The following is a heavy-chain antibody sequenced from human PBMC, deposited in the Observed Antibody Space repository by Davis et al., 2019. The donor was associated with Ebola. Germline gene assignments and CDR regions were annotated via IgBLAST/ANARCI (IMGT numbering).Heavy chain of an antibody. CDR1: DGSISSHY. Sequence: PSETLSLTCTFSDGSISSHYWNWIRQPPGKGLEWVGVIYDSGRTHYNPSLKSRVSISADTSKNHFSLNLRSVTATDTAVYYCARGSFYSHYMDVWGKGTPVTVSS. CDR2: IYDSGRT. CDR3: ARGSFYSHYMDV. J-gene: IGHJ6*03. V-gene: IGHV4-59*11.